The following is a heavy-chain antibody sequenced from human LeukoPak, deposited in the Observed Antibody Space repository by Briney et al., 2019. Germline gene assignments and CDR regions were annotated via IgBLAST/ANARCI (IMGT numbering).Heavy chain of an antibody. J-gene: IGHJ5*02. D-gene: IGHD4-23*01. CDR2: IYHSGST. V-gene: IGHV4-30-2*01. Sequence: SETLSLTCTVSGGSISSGGYYWSWIRQPPGKGLEWIGYIYHSGSTYYNPSLKSRVTISVDRSKNQFSLKLSSVTAADTAVYYCVGYNGGNSDWFDPWGQGTLVTVSS. CDR3: VGYNGGNSDWFDP. CDR1: GGSISSGGYY.